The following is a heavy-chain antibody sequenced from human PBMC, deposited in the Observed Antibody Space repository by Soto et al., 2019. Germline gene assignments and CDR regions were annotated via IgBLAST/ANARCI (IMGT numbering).Heavy chain of an antibody. J-gene: IGHJ4*02. D-gene: IGHD1-7*01. V-gene: IGHV2-5*02. CDR1: GFALTTSGVG. Sequence: QITLTESGPTLVKPTQTLTLTCTFSGFALTTSGVGVGWIRQPPGKALEWLALIYWDDDKRYSPSLKSKRTITKDTSKNQVVLTVTDMDPVDTATYYCAHRLTRYTWNYGLFDDWGQGTLVTVSS. CDR3: AHRLTRYTWNYGLFDD. CDR2: IYWDDDK.